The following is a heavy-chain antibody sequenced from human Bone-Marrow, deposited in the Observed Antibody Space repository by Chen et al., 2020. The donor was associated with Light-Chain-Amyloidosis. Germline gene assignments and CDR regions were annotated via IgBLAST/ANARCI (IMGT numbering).Heavy chain of an antibody. J-gene: IGHJ6*02. Sequence: QVQLVQSGAEVKKPGSSVKVSCKASGGTFSSYAISWVRQAPGQGLEWMGRIIPILGIANYAQKFQGRVTITADKSTSTAYMELSSLRSEDTAVYYCARDGEHCSGGSCYEDYYYYGMDVWGQGTTVTVSS. V-gene: IGHV1-69*04. D-gene: IGHD2-15*01. CDR2: IIPILGIA. CDR3: ARDGEHCSGGSCYEDYYYYGMDV. CDR1: GGTFSSYA.